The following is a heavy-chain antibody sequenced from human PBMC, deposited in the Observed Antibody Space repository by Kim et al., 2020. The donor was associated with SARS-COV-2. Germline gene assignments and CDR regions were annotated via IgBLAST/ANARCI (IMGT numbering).Heavy chain of an antibody. CDR1: GFTFSTYA. CDR2: ISSNSART. CDR3: ATHRPNTWSFDY. J-gene: IGHJ4*02. V-gene: IGHV3-23*01. Sequence: GGSLRLSCAASGFTFSTYAMTWVRQAPGKGLEWVSAISSNSARTYYADSVKGRFTISRDNSENTLYLQMNSLRAEDTAVYACATHRPNTWSFDYWGQGTLVTVSS.